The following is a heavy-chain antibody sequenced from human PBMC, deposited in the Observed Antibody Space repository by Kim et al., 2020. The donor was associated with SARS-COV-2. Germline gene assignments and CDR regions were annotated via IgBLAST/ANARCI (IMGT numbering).Heavy chain of an antibody. CDR1: GFSLSTSGMC. CDR2: IDWDDDK. V-gene: IGHV2-70*01. CDR3: ARLVVAATNLGNYYCYGMDV. D-gene: IGHD2-15*01. Sequence: SGPTLVNPTQTLTLTCTFSGFSLSTSGMCVSWIRQPPGKALEWLALIDWDDDKYYSTSLKTRLTISKDTSKNQVVLTMTNMDPVDTATYYCARLVVAATNLGNYYCYGMDVWGQGTTVTVSS. J-gene: IGHJ6*02.